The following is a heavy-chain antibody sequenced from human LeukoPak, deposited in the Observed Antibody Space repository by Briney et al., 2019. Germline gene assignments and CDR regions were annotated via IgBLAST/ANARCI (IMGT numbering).Heavy chain of an antibody. CDR2: ISYDGSNK. J-gene: IGHJ6*02. CDR1: GFTFSSYA. CDR3: ARGRVANYDSSGYYHYYYYGMDV. Sequence: PGGSLRLSCAASGFTFSSYAMHWVRQAPGKGLEWVAVISYDGSNKYYADSVKGRFTISRDNSKNTLYLQMNSLRAEDTAVYYCARGRVANYDSSGYYHYYYYGMDVWGQGTTVTVSS. D-gene: IGHD3-22*01. V-gene: IGHV3-30-3*01.